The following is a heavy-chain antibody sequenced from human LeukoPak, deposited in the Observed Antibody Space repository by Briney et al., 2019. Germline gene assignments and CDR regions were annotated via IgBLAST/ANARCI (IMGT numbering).Heavy chain of an antibody. J-gene: IGHJ3*02. CDR3: ANLMYKPKSDAFDI. V-gene: IGHV3-30*02. Sequence: GGSLRLSCAASGFTFSSYGMHWVRQAPGKGLEWVAFIRYDGSNKYYADSVKGRFTISRDNSKNTLYLQMNSLRAEDTAVYYCANLMYKPKSDAFDIWGQGTMVTASS. D-gene: IGHD1-14*01. CDR2: IRYDGSNK. CDR1: GFTFSSYG.